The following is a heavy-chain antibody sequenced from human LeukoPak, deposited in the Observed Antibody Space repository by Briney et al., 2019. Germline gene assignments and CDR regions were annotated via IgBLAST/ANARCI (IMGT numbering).Heavy chain of an antibody. CDR2: IRYDGSNK. CDR1: GFTFSTYG. V-gene: IGHV3-30*02. J-gene: IGHJ4*02. Sequence: GGSLRLSCAASGFTFSTYGMHWVRQAPGKGLEWVAFIRYDGSNKYYADSVKGRFTISRDNSKNTLYLQMNSLRAEDTAVYYCAKDRNYGPGSFPYYFDYWGQGTLVTVSS. CDR3: AKDRNYGPGSFPYYFDY. D-gene: IGHD3-10*01.